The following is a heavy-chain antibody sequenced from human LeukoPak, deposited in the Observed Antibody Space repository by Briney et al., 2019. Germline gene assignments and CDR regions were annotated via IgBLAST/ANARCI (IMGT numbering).Heavy chain of an antibody. J-gene: IGHJ4*02. D-gene: IGHD3-16*02. CDR2: IIGSSGDT. V-gene: IGHV3-23*01. CDR1: GFTFSSFA. CDR3: VKGAEEYIVMGYVDY. Sequence: GGSLRLSCVASGFTFSSFAMSWVRQAPGKGLEWVSHIIGSSGDTFYADSVRGRFSISRDNSKNRLYLQMNSLRAEDTALYYCVKGAEEYIVMGYVDYCGQGALVTASS.